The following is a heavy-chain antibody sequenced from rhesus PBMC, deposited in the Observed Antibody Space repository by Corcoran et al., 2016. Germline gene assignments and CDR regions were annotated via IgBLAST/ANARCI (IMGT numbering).Heavy chain of an antibody. V-gene: IGHV4S7*01. J-gene: IGHJ4*01. CDR1: GGSISANYY. Sequence: QVQLQESGPGLVKPSETLALTCAAPGGSISANYYSNWSPHPPGKGLEWIGNIYGSSGSTYYNPSLKSRVTISKDTSKNQFSLKLSSVTAADTAVYYCARAKYSNYRDWGQGVLVTVSS. D-gene: IGHD4-23*01. CDR2: IYGSSGST. CDR3: ARAKYSNYRD.